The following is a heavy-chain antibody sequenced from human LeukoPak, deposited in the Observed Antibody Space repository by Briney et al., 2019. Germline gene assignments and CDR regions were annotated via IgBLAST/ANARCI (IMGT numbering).Heavy chain of an antibody. J-gene: IGHJ6*03. V-gene: IGHV4-34*01. CDR3: ARGAPRVITIFGVALKGDYMDV. CDR2: INHSGST. Sequence: SETLSLTCAVYGGSFSGYYWSWIRQPPGKGLEWIGEINHSGSTNYNPSLKSRVTISVDTSKNQFSLKLSSVTAADTAVYYCARGAPRVITIFGVALKGDYMDVWGKGTTVTVSS. D-gene: IGHD3-3*01. CDR1: GGSFSGYY.